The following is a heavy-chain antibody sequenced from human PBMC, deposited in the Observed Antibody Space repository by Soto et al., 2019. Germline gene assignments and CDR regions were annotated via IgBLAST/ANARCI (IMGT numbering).Heavy chain of an antibody. J-gene: IGHJ5*02. V-gene: IGHV4-4*07. CDR3: VRDGTKTLRAWFDP. D-gene: IGHD1-1*01. CDR1: GASISGFY. CDR2: IYATGTT. Sequence: QVQLQESGPGLVKPSETLSLTCTVSGASISGFYWSWIRKSAGKGLEWIGRIYATGTTDYNPSLKSRVMMTVDTSNQQFSLKLRSVTAADTDVYYCVRDGTKTLRAWFDPWGQGISVTVSS.